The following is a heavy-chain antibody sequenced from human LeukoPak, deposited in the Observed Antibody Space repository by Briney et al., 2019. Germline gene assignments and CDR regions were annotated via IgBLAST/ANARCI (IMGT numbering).Heavy chain of an antibody. J-gene: IGHJ5*02. CDR1: GDSVTNNY. CDR2: IYYSGST. D-gene: IGHD3-16*01. V-gene: IGHV4-59*02. Sequence: SETLSLTCSVSGDSVTNNYWSWIRQPPGKGLEWIGYIYYSGSTNYNPSLKSRVIISLDTSKNQFSLKLTSVTAADTAVYYCARLHASRAEEFDPWGQGTLVTVSS. CDR3: ARLHASRAEEFDP.